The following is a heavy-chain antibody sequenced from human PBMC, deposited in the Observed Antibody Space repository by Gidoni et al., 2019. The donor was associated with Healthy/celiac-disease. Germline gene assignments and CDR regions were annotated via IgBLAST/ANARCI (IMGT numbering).Heavy chain of an antibody. V-gene: IGHV2-5*01. Sequence: QITLKESGPTLFKPTQTLTLPCTFSRFSLSTSGVGVGWIRQPPGKALEWLALIYWNDDQRYSPSLKSRLTITKDTSKNQVVLTMTNMDPVDTATYYCAHSPVVVIHFDYWGQGTLVTVSS. J-gene: IGHJ4*02. CDR1: RFSLSTSGVG. CDR3: AHSPVVVIHFDY. D-gene: IGHD3-22*01. CDR2: IYWNDDQ.